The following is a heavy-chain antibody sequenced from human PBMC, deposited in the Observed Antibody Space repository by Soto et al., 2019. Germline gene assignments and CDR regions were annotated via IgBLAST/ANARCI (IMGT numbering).Heavy chain of an antibody. D-gene: IGHD3-3*01. CDR3: SVDFWSGPDYYYYYYMDV. CDR1: GYTFTSYG. Sequence: ASVKVSCKASGYTFTSYGISWVRQAPGQGLEWMGWISAYNGNTNYAQKLQGRVTMTTDTSTSTAYMELRSLRSDDTAVYYCSVDFWSGPDYYYYYYMDVWGKGTTVTVSS. CDR2: ISAYNGNT. J-gene: IGHJ6*03. V-gene: IGHV1-18*01.